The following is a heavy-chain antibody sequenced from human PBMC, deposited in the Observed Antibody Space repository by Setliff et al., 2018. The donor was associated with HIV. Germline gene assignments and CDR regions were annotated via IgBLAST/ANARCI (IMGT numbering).Heavy chain of an antibody. CDR1: GFTFSTYT. Sequence: GGSLRLSCAASGFTFSTYTVNWVRQAPGKGLEWVSSISSTSNYIYFADSVKGRFTISRDNSKNTLSLQMDSLTTEDTAVYYCARPTYCSSTSCRRYAMDVWGQGTTVTVSS. V-gene: IGHV3-21*01. CDR3: ARPTYCSSTSCRRYAMDV. CDR2: ISSTSNYI. J-gene: IGHJ6*02. D-gene: IGHD2-2*01.